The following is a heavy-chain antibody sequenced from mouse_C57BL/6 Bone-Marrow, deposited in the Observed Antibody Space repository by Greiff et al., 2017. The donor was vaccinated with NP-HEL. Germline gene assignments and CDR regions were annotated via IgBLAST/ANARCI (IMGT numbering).Heavy chain of an antibody. CDR3: ARGEAYYYGSSYWYFDV. J-gene: IGHJ1*03. Sequence: VQLQQSGAELMKPGASVKLSCKATGYTFTGYWIEWVKQRPGRGLEWIGEILPGSGSTNYNEKFKGKATFTADTSSNTAYMQLSSLTTEDSAIYYCARGEAYYYGSSYWYFDVWGTGTTVTVSS. V-gene: IGHV1-9*01. CDR1: GYTFTGYW. D-gene: IGHD1-1*01. CDR2: ILPGSGST.